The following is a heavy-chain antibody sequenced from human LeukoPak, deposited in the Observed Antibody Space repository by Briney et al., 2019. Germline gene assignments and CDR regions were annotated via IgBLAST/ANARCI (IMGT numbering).Heavy chain of an antibody. CDR2: IKEDGSEK. J-gene: IGHJ4*02. V-gene: IGHV3-7*01. CDR3: ARDGFAVAYDY. CDR1: GFSLTRYW. Sequence: GGSLTLSCAASGFSLTRYWMSWVRQAPGKGLEWVAKIKEDGSEKNYADSVKGRFTISRDNAKNSLYLQMSSLAVEDTAVYYCARDGFAVAYDYWGQGTLVTVSS. D-gene: IGHD4-23*01.